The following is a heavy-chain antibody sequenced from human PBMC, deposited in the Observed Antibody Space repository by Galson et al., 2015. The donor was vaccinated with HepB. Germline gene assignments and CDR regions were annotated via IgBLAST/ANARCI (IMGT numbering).Heavy chain of an antibody. V-gene: IGHV3-13*04. Sequence: SLRLSCAASGFTFSSYAMNWVRQVTGKGLEWVSGISTASDTYYLGSVQGRFTMSRENARNSLYLQMNSLRAGDTAVYYCARAVAGTHWFDPWGQGTLVTVSS. CDR1: GFTFSSYA. D-gene: IGHD6-19*01. J-gene: IGHJ5*02. CDR3: ARAVAGTHWFDP. CDR2: ISTASDT.